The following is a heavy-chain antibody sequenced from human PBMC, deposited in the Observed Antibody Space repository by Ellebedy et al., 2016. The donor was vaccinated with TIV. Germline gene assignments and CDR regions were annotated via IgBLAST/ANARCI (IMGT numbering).Heavy chain of an antibody. CDR3: ARDERQLDY. Sequence: GESLKISCAASGFTFSSYGMHWVRQAPGKGLEWVAVIWYDGSNKYYADSVKGRFTISRDNSKNTLYLQMNSLRAEDTAVYYCARDERQLDYWGQGTLVTVSS. J-gene: IGHJ4*02. CDR2: IWYDGSNK. V-gene: IGHV3-33*08. CDR1: GFTFSSYG. D-gene: IGHD1-1*01.